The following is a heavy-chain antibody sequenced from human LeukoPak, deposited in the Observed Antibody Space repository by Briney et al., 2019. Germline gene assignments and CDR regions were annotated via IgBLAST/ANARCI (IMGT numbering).Heavy chain of an antibody. CDR1: GFLFSTYA. D-gene: IGHD2-2*02. J-gene: IGHJ4*02. Sequence: GGSLRLSCEASGFLFSTYAMSWVRQAPGKGLEWVSAIGGSVGGAYYADSVKGRFTISRDNSKNTLYLQMNSLRAEDTAICYCAKKGCTSISCYNNFWGQGTLVTVSS. V-gene: IGHV3-23*01. CDR2: IGGSVGGA. CDR3: AKKGCTSISCYNNF.